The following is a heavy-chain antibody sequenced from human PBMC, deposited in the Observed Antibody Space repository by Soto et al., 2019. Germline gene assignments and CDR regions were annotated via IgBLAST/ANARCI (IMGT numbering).Heavy chain of an antibody. CDR3: AKDREIAAAGTFDY. V-gene: IGHV3-9*01. J-gene: IGHJ4*02. D-gene: IGHD6-13*01. Sequence: GGSLRLSCAASGFTFDDYAMHWVRQAPGKGLEWVSGISWNSGSIGYADSVKGRFTISRDNAKNSLYLQMNSLRAEDTAWYYCAKDREIAAAGTFDYWGQGTLVTVSS. CDR1: GFTFDDYA. CDR2: ISWNSGSI.